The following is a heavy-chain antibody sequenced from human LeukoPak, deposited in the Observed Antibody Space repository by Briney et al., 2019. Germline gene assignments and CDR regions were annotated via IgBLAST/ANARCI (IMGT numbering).Heavy chain of an antibody. V-gene: IGHV3-30*02. CDR3: ARDGPLMVRGVIGY. CDR1: GFSFNNYG. CDR2: IRYDGSKK. J-gene: IGHJ4*02. Sequence: PGGSLRLSCAASGFSFNNYGMHWVRQAPGKGLEWVAFIRYDGSKKYHADSVKGRFTIPRDNPKNTLYLQMNSLRADDTAVYYCARDGPLMVRGVIGYWGQGTLVTVSS. D-gene: IGHD3-10*01.